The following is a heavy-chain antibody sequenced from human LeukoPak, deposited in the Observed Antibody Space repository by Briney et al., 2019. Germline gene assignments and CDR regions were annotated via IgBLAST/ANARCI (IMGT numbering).Heavy chain of an antibody. CDR2: INHSGST. CDR3: ASGYGERQTTY. D-gene: IGHD4-17*01. J-gene: IGHJ4*02. Sequence: SETLSLTCAVYGGSFSGYYWSWIRQPPGKGLEWIGEINHSGSTNYNPSLKSRVTISVDTSKNQFSLKLSSVTAADTAVYYCASGYGERQTTYRGQGTLVTVSS. V-gene: IGHV4-34*01. CDR1: GGSFSGYY.